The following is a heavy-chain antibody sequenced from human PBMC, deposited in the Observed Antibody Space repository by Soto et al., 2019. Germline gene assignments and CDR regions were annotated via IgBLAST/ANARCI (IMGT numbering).Heavy chain of an antibody. V-gene: IGHV1-18*01. J-gene: IGHJ5*02. CDR1: GYTFTSYG. CDR2: ISAYNGNT. D-gene: IGHD6-6*01. CDR3: ARDPSIAAANWFDP. Sequence: ASVKVSCKASGYTFTSYGISWVRQAPGQGLEWMGWISAYNGNTNYAQKLQGRVTMTTDTSTSTAYMELRSLRSDDTAVYYCARDPSIAAANWFDPWGQRTLVTVSS.